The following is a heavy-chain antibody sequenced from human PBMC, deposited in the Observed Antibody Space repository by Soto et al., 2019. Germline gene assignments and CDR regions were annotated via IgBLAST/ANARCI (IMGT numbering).Heavy chain of an antibody. V-gene: IGHV3-23*01. Sequence: SLRLSCAASGFTFSNYAMSWVRQAPGKGLEWVSAITDSGGDTFHADSVKGRFTISRDNTRNTLYLQMDSLRSEDTAVYYCARGYYYDSSGYYYWGQGTLVTVSS. CDR3: ARGYYYDSSGYYY. J-gene: IGHJ4*02. CDR2: ITDSGGDT. D-gene: IGHD3-22*01. CDR1: GFTFSNYA.